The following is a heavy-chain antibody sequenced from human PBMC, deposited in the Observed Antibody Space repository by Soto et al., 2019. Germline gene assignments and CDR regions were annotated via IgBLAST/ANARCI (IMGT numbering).Heavy chain of an antibody. J-gene: IGHJ5*02. D-gene: IGHD6-6*01. V-gene: IGHV4-31*03. CDR1: GGFIITGGYH. CDR3: ARDRASSSAWFDP. CDR2: IYYSGST. Sequence: QALPLPCTVSGGFIITGGYHLSLIRQHPRKGLEYIGYIYYSGSTYYNPSLKSRVTISVDTSKNQFSLKLSSVTAADTAVYYCARDRASSSAWFDPWGQGTLVTVS.